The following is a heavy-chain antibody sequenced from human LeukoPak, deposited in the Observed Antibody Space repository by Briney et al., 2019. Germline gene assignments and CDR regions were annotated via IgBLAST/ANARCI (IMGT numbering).Heavy chain of an antibody. D-gene: IGHD5-24*01. J-gene: IGHJ4*02. CDR3: AKDGVGRDGYNSWFDY. Sequence: GGSLRLSCAASGFTFSNAWMSWVRQAPGKGLEWVRRIKSKTDGGTTDYAAPVKGRFTISRDDSKNTLYLQMNSLRAEDTAVYYCAKDGVGRDGYNSWFDYWGQGTLVTVSS. V-gene: IGHV3-15*01. CDR1: GFTFSNAW. CDR2: IKSKTDGGTT.